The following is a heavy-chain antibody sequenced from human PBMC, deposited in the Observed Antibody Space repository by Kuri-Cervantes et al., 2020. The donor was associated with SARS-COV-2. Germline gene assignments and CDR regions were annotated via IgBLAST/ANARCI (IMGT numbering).Heavy chain of an antibody. J-gene: IGHJ4*02. CDR2: INPNSGGT. CDR1: GYTFTGYY. D-gene: IGHD4-17*01. CDR3: ARDYGNVHFDS. V-gene: IGHV1-2*04. Sequence: ASVKVSCKASGYTFTGYYMHWVRQAPGQGLEWMGWINPNSGGTDYAQKFQGWVTITADKSTNTVYMELKSLTSQDTAVYFCARDYGNVHFDSWGRGTLVTVSS.